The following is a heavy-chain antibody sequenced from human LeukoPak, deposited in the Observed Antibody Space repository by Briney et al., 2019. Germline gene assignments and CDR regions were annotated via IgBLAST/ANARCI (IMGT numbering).Heavy chain of an antibody. CDR2: VYHTGST. V-gene: IGHV4-38-2*02. J-gene: IGHJ4*02. CDR3: ARVAGVEVAPATSY. CDR1: GYSLSNGFY. D-gene: IGHD2-15*01. Sequence: SETLSLTCTVSGYSLSNGFYWAWIRQPPGKGLEWIGSVYHTGSTYSNPSLKSRVTISVDTSKNQFSLSLTSVTAADTAVYYCARVAGVEVAPATSYWGQGTLVTVSS.